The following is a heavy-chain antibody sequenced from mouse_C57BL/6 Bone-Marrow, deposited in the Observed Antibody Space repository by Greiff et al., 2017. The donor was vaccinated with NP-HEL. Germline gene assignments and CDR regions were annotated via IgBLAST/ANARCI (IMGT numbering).Heavy chain of an antibody. J-gene: IGHJ2*01. V-gene: IGHV1-42*01. CDR1: GYSFTGYY. Sequence: EVKLMESGPELVKPGASVKISCKASGYSFTGYYMNWVKQSPEKSLEWIGEINPSTGGTTYNQKFKAKATLTVDKSSSTAYMQLKSLTSEDSAVYYCARRGYYPDYWGQGTTLTVSS. D-gene: IGHD2-3*01. CDR2: INPSTGGT. CDR3: ARRGYYPDY.